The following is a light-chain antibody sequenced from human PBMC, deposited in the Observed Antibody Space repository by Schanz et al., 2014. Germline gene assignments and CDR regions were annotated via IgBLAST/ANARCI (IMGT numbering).Light chain of an antibody. CDR3: QQYGTSLLT. CDR1: QSVTRGY. Sequence: ENVLTQSPGTLSLSPGERATLSCRASQSVTRGYLAWYQQKPGQAPRLLMYDTSDRATGIPDRFSGSGSGTDFTLTISRLEPGDFAVYYCQQYGTSLLTFGGGTKVEIK. V-gene: IGKV3-20*01. CDR2: DTS. J-gene: IGKJ4*01.